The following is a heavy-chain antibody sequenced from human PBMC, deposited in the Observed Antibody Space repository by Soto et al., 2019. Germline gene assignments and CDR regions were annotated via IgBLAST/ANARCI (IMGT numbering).Heavy chain of an antibody. CDR2: IKSKTDGGTT. CDR3: TTDSQSYYYYDSSGYDAFDI. J-gene: IGHJ3*02. D-gene: IGHD3-22*01. CDR1: GFTFSNAW. Sequence: GGSLRLSCAASGFTFSNAWMSWVRQAPGKGLEWVGRIKSKTDGGTTDYAAPVKGRFTISRDDSKNTLYLQMNSLKTEDTAVYYCTTDSQSYYYYDSSGYDAFDIWGQGTMVTVSS. V-gene: IGHV3-15*01.